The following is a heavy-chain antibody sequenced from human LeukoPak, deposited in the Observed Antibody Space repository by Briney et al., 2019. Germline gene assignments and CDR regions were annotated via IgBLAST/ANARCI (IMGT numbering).Heavy chain of an antibody. Sequence: SETLSLTCTVSGGSISSYYWSWIRQPPGKGLEWIGYIYYSGSTNYNSSLKSRVTISVDTSKNQFSLKLSSVTAADTAVYYCARGVKQWLVAGYFDYWGQGTLVTVSS. CDR1: GGSISSYY. CDR3: ARGVKQWLVAGYFDY. V-gene: IGHV4-59*01. J-gene: IGHJ4*02. CDR2: IYYSGST. D-gene: IGHD6-19*01.